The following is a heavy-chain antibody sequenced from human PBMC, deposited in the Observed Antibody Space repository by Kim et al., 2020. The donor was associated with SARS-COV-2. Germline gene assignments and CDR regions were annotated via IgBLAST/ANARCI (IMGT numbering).Heavy chain of an antibody. CDR2: IYYSGST. J-gene: IGHJ5*02. D-gene: IGHD3-10*01. Sequence: SETLSLTCTVSGGSISSYYWSWIRQPPGKGLEWIGYIYYSGSTNYNPSLKSRVTISVDTSKNQFSLKLSSVTAADTAVYYCARGEWFGELNWFDPWGQGTLVTVSS. V-gene: IGHV4-59*01. CDR1: GGSISSYY. CDR3: ARGEWFGELNWFDP.